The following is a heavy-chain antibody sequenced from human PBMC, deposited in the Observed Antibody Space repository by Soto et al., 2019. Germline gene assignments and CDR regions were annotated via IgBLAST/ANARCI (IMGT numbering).Heavy chain of an antibody. CDR1: GFTFSSYA. J-gene: IGHJ4*02. CDR2: ITGSGGTT. V-gene: IGHV3-23*01. D-gene: IGHD3-10*01. CDR3: VKMALYGSGSQIDY. Sequence: PGESLKISCAASGFTFSSYAMSWVRQAPGKGLEWVSVITGSGGTTYYADSVQGRFTLSRDNSKDTLYLQVNTLRADDTALYYCVKMALYGSGSQIDYRAQRTLVTGSS.